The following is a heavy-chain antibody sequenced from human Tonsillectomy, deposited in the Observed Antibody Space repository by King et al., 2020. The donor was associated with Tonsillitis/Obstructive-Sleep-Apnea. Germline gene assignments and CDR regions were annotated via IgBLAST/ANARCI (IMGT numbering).Heavy chain of an antibody. V-gene: IGHV3-21*01. D-gene: IGHD6-19*01. Sequence: DVQLVESGGGLVKPGGSLRLSCAASGFTFSTYSMNWVRQAPGKGLEWVSSISSGNNYIYYADSVKGRFTISRDNAKNSLYLQMNSLTAEDTAVYYCARGGRDSGAPRYDYWGQGTLVTVSS. CDR3: ARGGRDSGAPRYDY. CDR2: ISSGNNYI. J-gene: IGHJ4*02. CDR1: GFTFSTYS.